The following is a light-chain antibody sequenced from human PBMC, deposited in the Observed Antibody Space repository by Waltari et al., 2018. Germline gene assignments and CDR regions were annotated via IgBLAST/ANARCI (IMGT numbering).Light chain of an antibody. CDR1: SSDVGNYKL. J-gene: IGLJ3*02. V-gene: IGLV2-23*01. CDR3: CSFVRSGEM. Sequence: QSAMTQPASVSGSPGQSLTISCTGPSSDVGNYKLVSWYQQHPGKAPKLIIYEGFKRPSGVSDRFSGSQSGNTASLTVSGLQAEDEADYYCCSFVRSGEMSGEGTKLTVL. CDR2: EGF.